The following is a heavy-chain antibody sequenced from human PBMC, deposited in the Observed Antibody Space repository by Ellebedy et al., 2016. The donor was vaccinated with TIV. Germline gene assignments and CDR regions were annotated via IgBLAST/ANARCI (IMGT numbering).Heavy chain of an antibody. J-gene: IGHJ5*02. CDR1: GFTFNSYA. Sequence: GESLKISXAASGFTFNSYAMHWVRQAPGKGLEWVAVISYDGSNKYYADSVKGRFTISRDNSKNTLYLQMNSLRAEDTAVYYCARDWPHIVVVVAATHSGFDPWGQGTLVTVSS. D-gene: IGHD2-15*01. CDR2: ISYDGSNK. V-gene: IGHV3-30-3*01. CDR3: ARDWPHIVVVVAATHSGFDP.